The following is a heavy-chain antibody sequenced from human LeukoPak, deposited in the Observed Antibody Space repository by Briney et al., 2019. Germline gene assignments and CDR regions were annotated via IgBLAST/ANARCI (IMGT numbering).Heavy chain of an antibody. Sequence: KSGGSLRLSCAASGFTFSNAWMSWVRQAPGKGLEWVGRIKSKTDGGTTDYAAPVKGRFTISRDDSKNTLYLQMNSLKTEDTAVYYCTTSLYSWGYYDSSGYSYYFDYWGQGTLVTVSS. V-gene: IGHV3-15*01. CDR3: TTSLYSWGYYDSSGYSYYFDY. J-gene: IGHJ4*02. D-gene: IGHD3-22*01. CDR1: GFTFSNAW. CDR2: IKSKTDGGTT.